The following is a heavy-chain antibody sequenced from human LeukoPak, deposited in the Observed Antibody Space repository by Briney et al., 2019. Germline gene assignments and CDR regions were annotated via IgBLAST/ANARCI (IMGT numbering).Heavy chain of an antibody. Sequence: GGSLRLSCAASGFTFGNSWVHWVRQAPGKGLVWVSLINADGSTATYADSVKGRFTISRDNAKYSLYLQMNSLRAEDTAVYYCARGGLGSWTFDSWGQGTLVTVSS. V-gene: IGHV3-74*01. CDR1: GFTFGNSW. J-gene: IGHJ4*02. CDR2: INADGSTA. D-gene: IGHD1-26*01. CDR3: ARGGLGSWTFDS.